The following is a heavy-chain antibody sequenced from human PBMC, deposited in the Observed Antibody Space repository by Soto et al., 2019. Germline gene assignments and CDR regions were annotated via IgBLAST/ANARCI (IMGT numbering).Heavy chain of an antibody. CDR3: ARGRPGSSWYHYYYGMDV. CDR2: ISGSSGTI. Sequence: GGSLRLSCAASGFNFSSYSMDWVRQAPGKGLEWVSYISGSSGTIYYADSVKGRFTISRDNAKNSLYLQMNSLRDEDTALYYCARGRPGSSWYHYYYGMDVWGQGTTVTVS. CDR1: GFNFSSYS. J-gene: IGHJ6*02. D-gene: IGHD6-13*01. V-gene: IGHV3-48*02.